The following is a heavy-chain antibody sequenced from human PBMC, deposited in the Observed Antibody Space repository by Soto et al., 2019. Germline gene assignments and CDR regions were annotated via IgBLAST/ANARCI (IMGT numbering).Heavy chain of an antibody. CDR3: ASYGDYLGGMDV. CDR1: GYTFTYRY. CDR2: NTPFNGNT. V-gene: IGHV1-45*02. D-gene: IGHD4-17*01. Sequence: QMQLVQSGAEVKKTGSSVKVSCKASGYTFTYRYLHWVRQAPGQALEWMGWNTPFNGNTNYAQKFRDRVTITRDRSMSTAYMELSSLGSEDTAMYYCASYGDYLGGMDVWGQGTTVTVSS. J-gene: IGHJ6*02.